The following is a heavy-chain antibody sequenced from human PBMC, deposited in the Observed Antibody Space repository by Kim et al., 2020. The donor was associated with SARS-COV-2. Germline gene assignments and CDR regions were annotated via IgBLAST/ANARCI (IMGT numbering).Heavy chain of an antibody. CDR1: GYTFTSYY. V-gene: IGHV1-46*01. D-gene: IGHD6-13*01. CDR3: ARGGRGHPGIAAAGTSSTNIRFLYYYGMDV. J-gene: IGHJ6*02. Sequence: ASVKVSCKASGYTFTSYYMHWVRQAPGQGLEWMGIINPSGGSTSYAQKFQGRVTMTRDTSTSTVYMELSSLRSEDTAVYYCARGGRGHPGIAAAGTSSTNIRFLYYYGMDVWGQGTTVTVSS. CDR2: INPSGGST.